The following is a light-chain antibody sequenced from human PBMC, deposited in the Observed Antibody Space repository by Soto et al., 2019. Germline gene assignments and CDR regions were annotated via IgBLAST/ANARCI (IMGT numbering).Light chain of an antibody. V-gene: IGKV1-5*03. CDR3: QQYSSYPWT. J-gene: IGKJ1*01. CDR2: KAS. CDR1: QSISSW. Sequence: DIQMTQSPSTLSASIGDRVTITCRASQSISSWLAWYQQKAGKVPKLLIHKASTLESGVPSRFSGSGSGTEFTLTISSLQPDDFATYYCQQYSSYPWTFGQGTKVEIK.